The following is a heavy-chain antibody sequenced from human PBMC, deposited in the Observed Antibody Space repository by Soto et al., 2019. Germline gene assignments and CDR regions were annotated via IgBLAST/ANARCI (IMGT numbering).Heavy chain of an antibody. D-gene: IGHD3-9*01. J-gene: IGHJ4*02. V-gene: IGHV2-5*02. CDR1: GFSLSTSGVG. CDR2: IYWDDDK. Sequence: SGPTLVNPTQTLTLTCTFSGFSLSTSGVGVGWIRQPPGKALEWLALIYWDDDKRYSPSLKSRLTITKDTSKNQVVLTMTNMDPVDTATYYCALTVGHILTGYVGNFDYWGQGTLVTVSS. CDR3: ALTVGHILTGYVGNFDY.